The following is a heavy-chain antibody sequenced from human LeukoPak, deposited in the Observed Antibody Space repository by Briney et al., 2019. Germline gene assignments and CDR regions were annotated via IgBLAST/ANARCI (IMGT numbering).Heavy chain of an antibody. Sequence: ASVKVSCKASGGTVSRFGISWVRQAPGQGLEWMGGITPVFGTANYAQKFQGKVTITADESTGTAYMELSSLRSEDTAVYYCARDRPGRYCSSNSCYSASPFDPWGQGTLVTVSS. V-gene: IGHV1-69*13. J-gene: IGHJ5*02. CDR2: ITPVFGTA. CDR3: ARDRPGRYCSSNSCYSASPFDP. CDR1: GGTVSRFG. D-gene: IGHD2-2*02.